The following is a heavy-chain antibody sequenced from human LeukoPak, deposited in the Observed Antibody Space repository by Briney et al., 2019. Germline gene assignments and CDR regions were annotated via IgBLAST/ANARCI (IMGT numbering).Heavy chain of an antibody. D-gene: IGHD3-22*01. V-gene: IGHV4-38-2*02. CDR3: ARGGYYYASSGVFDY. CDR2: IDHSGST. Sequence: PSETLSLTCRVSGYSISSGYYWGWIRQPPGKGLEWLGSIDHSGSTSYNPSLKSRVTISLDTSKNQFSLKLSSVTAAGTAVYYCARGGYYYASSGVFDYWGQGTLVTVSS. CDR1: GYSISSGYY. J-gene: IGHJ4*02.